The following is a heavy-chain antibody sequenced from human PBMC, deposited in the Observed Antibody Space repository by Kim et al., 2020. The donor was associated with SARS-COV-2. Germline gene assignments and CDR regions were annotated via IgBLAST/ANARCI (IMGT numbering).Heavy chain of an antibody. J-gene: IGHJ3*02. D-gene: IGHD3-16*01. CDR3: ARRRDARGAFDI. V-gene: IGHV5-51*01. Sequence: RYSPSFQGQVTISADKSISTAYLQWSSLKASDTAMYYCARRRDARGAFDIWGQGTMVTVSS.